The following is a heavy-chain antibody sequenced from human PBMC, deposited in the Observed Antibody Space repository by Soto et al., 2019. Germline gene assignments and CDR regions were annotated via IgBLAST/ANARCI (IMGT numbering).Heavy chain of an antibody. V-gene: IGHV3-23*01. J-gene: IGHJ3*02. CDR2: ISGSGGST. D-gene: IGHD3-10*01. CDR3: AKNIITMVRGVAYDAFDI. CDR1: GFTFSSYA. Sequence: EVQLLESGGGLVQPGGSLRLSCAASGFTFSSYAMSWVRQAPGKGLEWVSAISGSGGSTYYADSVKGRFTISRDNSKNTLYLQMNSLRAEDTAVYYCAKNIITMVRGVAYDAFDIWGQGTMVTVSS.